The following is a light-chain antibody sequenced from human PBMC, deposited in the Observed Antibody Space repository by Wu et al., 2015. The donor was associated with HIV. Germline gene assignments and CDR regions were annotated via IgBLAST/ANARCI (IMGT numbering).Light chain of an antibody. V-gene: IGKV3-15*01. J-gene: IGKJ1*01. CDR3: QQYNNWPRT. Sequence: EIVMTQSPATLSVSPGERATLSCRASQSISNNLAWYQQKPGQAPRLLFYGTSTRATGIPARFSGSGSGTELTLTISSMQSEDFAIYYCQQYNNWPRTFGQGTKVEIK. CDR1: QSISNN. CDR2: GTS.